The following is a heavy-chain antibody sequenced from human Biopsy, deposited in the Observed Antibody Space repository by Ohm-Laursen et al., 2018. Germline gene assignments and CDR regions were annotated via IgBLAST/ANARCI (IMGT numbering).Heavy chain of an antibody. J-gene: IGHJ5*02. V-gene: IGHV1-69*10. CDR2: IIPMLGTV. CDR1: GGTFQKYG. Sequence: GASVKVSCKASGGTFQKYGVTWVRQAPGQGLEWMGGIIPMLGTVQCARKLRGRVTITADKPTSTAYMELTSLTSDDTAVYYCARDTLMAQHLVPGENWFDPWGQGTLVTVSS. D-gene: IGHD3-10*01. CDR3: ARDTLMAQHLVPGENWFDP.